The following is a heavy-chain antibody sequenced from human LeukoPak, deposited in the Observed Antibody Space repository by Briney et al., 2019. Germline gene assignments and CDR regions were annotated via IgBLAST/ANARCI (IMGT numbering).Heavy chain of an antibody. CDR1: GFTFSSYA. V-gene: IGHV3-23*01. Sequence: HPGGSLRLSCAASGFTFSSYAMSWVRRAPGKGLEWVSAISGSGGSTYYADSVKGRFTISRDNPKNTLYLQMNSLSAEDTAVYYCAKDLDSLIRGVIYWGQGTLVTVSS. D-gene: IGHD3-10*01. CDR3: AKDLDSLIRGVIY. CDR2: ISGSGGST. J-gene: IGHJ4*02.